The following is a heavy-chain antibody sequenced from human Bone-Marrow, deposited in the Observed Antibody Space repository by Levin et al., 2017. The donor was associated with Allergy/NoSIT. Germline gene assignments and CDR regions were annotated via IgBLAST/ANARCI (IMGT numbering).Heavy chain of an antibody. CDR2: IYYSGNT. CDR3: ARWKFGSGYYYFDY. Sequence: LRLSCAVSGYSISSNNWWGWIRQPPGKGLEWIGYIYYSGNTYYNPSLRSRVTMSVDRSKNQFSLKLSSVTAVDTAVYYCARWKFGSGYYYFDYWGQGTLVTVSS. D-gene: IGHD3-22*01. V-gene: IGHV4-28*01. CDR1: GYSISSNNW. J-gene: IGHJ4*02.